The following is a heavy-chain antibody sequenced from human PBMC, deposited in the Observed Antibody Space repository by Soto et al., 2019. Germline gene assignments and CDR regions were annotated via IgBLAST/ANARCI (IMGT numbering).Heavy chain of an antibody. CDR2: IDWDDDK. D-gene: IGHD3-22*01. V-gene: IGHV2-70*11. Sequence: LVNPTQTLTPTCTFSGFSLSTSGMCVSWIRQPPGKALEWLARIDWDDDKYYSTSLETRLTISKDTSKNQVVLTMTNMDPVDTATYYCARSYVRNYDTSGYYVFDYWGQGTLVTVSS. CDR1: GFSLSTSGMC. CDR3: ARSYVRNYDTSGYYVFDY. J-gene: IGHJ4*02.